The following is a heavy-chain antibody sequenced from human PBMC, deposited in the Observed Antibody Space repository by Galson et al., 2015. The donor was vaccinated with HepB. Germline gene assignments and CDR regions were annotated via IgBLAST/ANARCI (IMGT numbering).Heavy chain of an antibody. CDR1: GYTFNNYY. Sequence: SVKVSCKASGYTFNNYYMHWVRQAPGEGLEWMGIINPSGGSTSYAQRFQGRVTMTRDTSTSTIYMELSSLRSEDTAVYYCAREICTTGTTCCFDPWGQGTLVTVSS. CDR3: AREICTTGTTCCFDP. J-gene: IGHJ5*02. V-gene: IGHV1-46*02. D-gene: IGHD1-1*01. CDR2: INPSGGST.